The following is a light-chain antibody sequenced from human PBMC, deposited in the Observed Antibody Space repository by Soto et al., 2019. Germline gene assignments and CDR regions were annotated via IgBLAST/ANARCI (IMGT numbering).Light chain of an antibody. CDR3: TSYIRSSTLDYV. J-gene: IGLJ1*01. V-gene: IGLV2-14*01. CDR2: EVS. CDR1: SSDVGGYNY. Sequence: QSVLTQPASASGPPGQSITISCTGTSSDVGGYNYVSWYQQYPGKAPKLMIYEVSKRPSGVSNRFSGSKSGNTASLTISGLQAEDEADYYFTSYIRSSTLDYVFGTGTKVTVL.